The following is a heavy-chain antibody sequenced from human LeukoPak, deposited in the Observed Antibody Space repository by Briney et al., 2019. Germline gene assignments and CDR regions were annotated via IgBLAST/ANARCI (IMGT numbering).Heavy chain of an antibody. CDR1: GGSISSGSYY. Sequence: SETLSLTCNVSGGSISSGSYYWGWIHQPPGKGLEWIGSIYYSGNTYYEPSLKSRVTISVDTSKHQFSLKLTSATAADAAAYYCASSVGSTDYWGQGTLVTVSS. J-gene: IGHJ4*02. V-gene: IGHV4-39*01. D-gene: IGHD1-26*01. CDR3: ASSVGSTDY. CDR2: IYYSGNT.